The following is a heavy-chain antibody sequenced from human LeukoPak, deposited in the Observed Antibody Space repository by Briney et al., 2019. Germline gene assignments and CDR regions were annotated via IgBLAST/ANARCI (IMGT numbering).Heavy chain of an antibody. CDR1: GGTFSSYA. Sequence: SVKVSCKASGGTFSSYAISWVRQAPGQGLEWMGRIIPIFGTANYAQKLQGRVTITTDESTSTAYMELSSLRSEDTAVYYCARVRGDTAMVTDYWGQGTLVTVSS. CDR2: IIPIFGTA. V-gene: IGHV1-69*05. J-gene: IGHJ4*02. D-gene: IGHD5-18*01. CDR3: ARVRGDTAMVTDY.